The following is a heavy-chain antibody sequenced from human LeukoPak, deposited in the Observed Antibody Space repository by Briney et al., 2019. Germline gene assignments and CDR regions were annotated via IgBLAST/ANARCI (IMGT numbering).Heavy chain of an antibody. D-gene: IGHD6-19*01. V-gene: IGHV3-7*01. Sequence: GGSLRLSCAASGFTFSNYWMTWVRQAPGKGLEWVANIKQDGSEKLYLDSLKGRFTISRDNAKNSLYLQMNSLRAEDTAVYYCARIGGSVDIGWFFDYWGQGTLVTVSS. CDR1: GFTFSNYW. CDR2: IKQDGSEK. J-gene: IGHJ4*02. CDR3: ARIGGSVDIGWFFDY.